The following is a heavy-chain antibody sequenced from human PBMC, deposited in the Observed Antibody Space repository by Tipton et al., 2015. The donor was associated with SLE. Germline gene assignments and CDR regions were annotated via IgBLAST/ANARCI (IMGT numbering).Heavy chain of an antibody. D-gene: IGHD3-16*02. Sequence: TLSLTCSVSGASISNYYWSWIRQPPGRGLEWIGNIYHSGSTNYNPSLKSRVTMSVDMPNNQFSLKLTSVTAADTSVYYCARPDDDYGWGIYRPAAFYIWGRGTMVTVSS. CDR1: GASISNYY. J-gene: IGHJ3*02. CDR2: IYHSGST. V-gene: IGHV4-59*01. CDR3: ARPDDDYGWGIYRPAAFYI.